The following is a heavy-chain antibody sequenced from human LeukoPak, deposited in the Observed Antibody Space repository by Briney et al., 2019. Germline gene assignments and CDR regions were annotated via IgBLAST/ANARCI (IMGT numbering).Heavy chain of an antibody. D-gene: IGHD3-10*01. CDR3: ARERGFLEI. Sequence: SASVKVSCKASGYTFTSYVISWVRQAPGQGLEWMGWISAYNGNTNYAQKFQGRVTITADKSTSTAYMELSSLRSEDTAVYYCARERGFLEIWGQGTMVTVSS. J-gene: IGHJ3*02. V-gene: IGHV1-18*01. CDR2: ISAYNGNT. CDR1: GYTFTSYV.